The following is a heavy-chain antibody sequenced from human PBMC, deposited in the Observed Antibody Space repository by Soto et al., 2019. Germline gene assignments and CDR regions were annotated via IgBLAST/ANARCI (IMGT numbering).Heavy chain of an antibody. CDR1: GFTFSSYE. CDR2: IGSGGTTI. J-gene: IGHJ6*02. V-gene: IGHV3-48*03. Sequence: PGGSLRLSCVASGFTFSSYEMNWVRQAPGKGLEWVSSIGSGGTTISYADSMKGRFTISRDNAKNSLYLQMSSLRAEDTAVYYCARDQCTFCCLDVWGQGTTVTVSS. CDR3: ARDQCTFCCLDV. D-gene: IGHD3-16*01.